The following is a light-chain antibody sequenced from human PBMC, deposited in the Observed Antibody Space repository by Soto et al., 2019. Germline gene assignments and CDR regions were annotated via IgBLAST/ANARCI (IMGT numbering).Light chain of an antibody. CDR3: QQYGSSPAVT. V-gene: IGKV3-20*01. CDR1: QSVSSSY. Sequence: EIVLTQSPGTLSLSPGERATLSCRASQSVSSSYLAWYQQKPGQAPRLLIYGASSRATGIPDRFSGSGSGTDFTLTISSLEPEDFALYYCQQYGSSPAVTFGGGTKVESK. J-gene: IGKJ4*01. CDR2: GAS.